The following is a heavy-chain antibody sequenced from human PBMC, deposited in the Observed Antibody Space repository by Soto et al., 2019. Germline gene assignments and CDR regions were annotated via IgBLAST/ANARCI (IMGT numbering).Heavy chain of an antibody. CDR1: GGSISSSSYY. Sequence: QLQLQESGPGLVKPSETLSLTCTVSGGSISSSSYYWGWIRQPPGKGLEWIGSIYYRGSTYSNPSLKSRVTISVDTSKHQFSLKLSSVTAADTAVYYCARRGVGAAADIDYWGQGTLVTVSS. J-gene: IGHJ4*02. CDR3: ARRGVGAAADIDY. CDR2: IYYRGST. V-gene: IGHV4-39*01. D-gene: IGHD6-13*01.